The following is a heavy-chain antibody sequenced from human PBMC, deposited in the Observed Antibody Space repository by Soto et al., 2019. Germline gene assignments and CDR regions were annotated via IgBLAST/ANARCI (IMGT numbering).Heavy chain of an antibody. J-gene: IGHJ4*02. CDR1: GGTFSSYA. CDR3: ARDLGGWPDY. V-gene: IGHV1-3*01. Sequence: ASVKVSCKASGGTFSSYAIHWVRQAPGQRLEWMGWINAGNGNTKYSQKFQDRVTITRDTSASTAYMELSSLRSEDTAVYYCARDLGGWPDYWGQGTLVTVSS. CDR2: INAGNGNT. D-gene: IGHD6-19*01.